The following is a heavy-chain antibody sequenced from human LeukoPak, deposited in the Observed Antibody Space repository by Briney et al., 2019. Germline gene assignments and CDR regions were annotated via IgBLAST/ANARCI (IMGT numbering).Heavy chain of an antibody. J-gene: IGHJ4*02. D-gene: IGHD2-21*02. CDR3: AREALCGGDCYYYLDY. CDR1: GFIFTSYA. V-gene: IGHV3-30-3*01. CDR2: ISYDGSNK. Sequence: PGGSLRLSCAAFGFIFTSYATHWVRQAPGKGLEWVALISYDGSNKFYADSVKGRFTISRDNSKNTLYLQMNSLRAEDTDVYYCAREALCGGDCYYYLDYWGPGTLVTVSS.